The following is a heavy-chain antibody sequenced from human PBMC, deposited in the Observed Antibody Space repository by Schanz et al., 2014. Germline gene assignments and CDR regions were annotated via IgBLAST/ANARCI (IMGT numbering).Heavy chain of an antibody. J-gene: IGHJ6*04. CDR1: GFTLSDYY. CDR2: ISNDGSIK. CDR3: ARVRRRIATPSTPSFRNYYYYAMDV. V-gene: IGHV3-30-3*01. Sequence: QVQLVESGGGVVQPGRSLRLSCAASGFTLSDYYMSWIRQAPGKGLEWVALISNDGSIKYYADSVEGRFTISRDNSRNTLYLQMNSLRAEDTSVYFCARVRRRIATPSTPSFRNYYYYAMDVWDKGTTVTVSS. D-gene: IGHD6-13*01.